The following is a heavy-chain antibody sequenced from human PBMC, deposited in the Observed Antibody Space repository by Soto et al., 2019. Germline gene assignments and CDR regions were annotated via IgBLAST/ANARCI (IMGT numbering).Heavy chain of an antibody. D-gene: IGHD2-15*01. CDR1: GFTFSTFA. J-gene: IGHJ5*02. CDR2: ISDSGGTT. CDR3: AKGLVVSAPGPIDP. V-gene: IGHV3-23*01. Sequence: GGSLRLSCAASGFTFSTFAMNWVRQAPEKGLEWVSTISDSGGTTYYADSVKGRFTISRDNSKNTLYLQMNSLRVEDTAEYYCAKGLVVSAPGPIDPWGQGTLVTVSS.